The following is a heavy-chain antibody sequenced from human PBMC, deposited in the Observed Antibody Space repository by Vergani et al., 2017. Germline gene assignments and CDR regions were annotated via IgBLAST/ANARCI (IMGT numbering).Heavy chain of an antibody. Sequence: QVRLQESGPGLVKPSETLSLTCSVSGGSMSGYYWSWIRQPPGKELEWIGEINHSGSTNYNPSLKSRVTISVDTSKNQFCLKLSSVTAADTAVYYCARGRRIYDYGKQTRKYNWFDPWGQGTLVTVSS. J-gene: IGHJ5*02. D-gene: IGHD4-17*01. CDR3: ARGRRIYDYGKQTRKYNWFDP. V-gene: IGHV4-34*10. CDR1: GGSMSGYY. CDR2: INHSGST.